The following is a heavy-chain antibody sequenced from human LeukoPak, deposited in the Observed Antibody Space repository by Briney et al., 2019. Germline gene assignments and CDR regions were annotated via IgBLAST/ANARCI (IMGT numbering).Heavy chain of an antibody. CDR1: GYSISNGYY. CDR3: ARSYYDTRGRFDP. J-gene: IGHJ5*02. Sequence: PSETLSLTCTVSGYSISNGYYWGWVRQPPGKGLEWIGTIHHSGTTYYSPSLRSRVTTSVDTSKNQFPLSLSSVTAADTAVYYCARSYYDTRGRFDPWGQGTLVTVSS. D-gene: IGHD3-22*01. V-gene: IGHV4-38-2*02. CDR2: IHHSGTT.